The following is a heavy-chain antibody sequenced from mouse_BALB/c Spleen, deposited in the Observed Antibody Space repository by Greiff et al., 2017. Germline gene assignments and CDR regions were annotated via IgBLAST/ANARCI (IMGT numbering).Heavy chain of an antibody. CDR2: IYPGNSDT. J-gene: IGHJ2*01. CDR1: GYTFTSYW. Sequence: VQLQQSGTVLARPGASVKMSCKASGYTFTSYWMHWVKQRPGQGLEWIGAIYPGNSDTSYNQKFKGKAKLTAVTSTSTAYMELSSLTNEDSAVYYGTRERDGNYFDYWGQGTTLTVSS. V-gene: IGHV1-5*01. CDR3: TRERDGNYFDY. D-gene: IGHD2-1*01.